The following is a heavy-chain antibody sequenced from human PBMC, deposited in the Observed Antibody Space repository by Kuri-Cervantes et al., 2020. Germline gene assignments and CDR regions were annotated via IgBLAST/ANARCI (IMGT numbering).Heavy chain of an antibody. CDR2: IIPIFGTA. D-gene: IGHD2/OR15-2a*01. CDR3: ARDFSSLSDAFDI. CDR1: GGTFSSYA. Sequence: SVKVSCKASGGTFSSYAISWVRQAPGQGLEWMGGIIPIFGTANYAQKFQGRVTITADKSTSTAYMELSSLRSEDTAVYYCARDFSSLSDAFDIWGQGTMVTVSS. V-gene: IGHV1-69*06. J-gene: IGHJ3*02.